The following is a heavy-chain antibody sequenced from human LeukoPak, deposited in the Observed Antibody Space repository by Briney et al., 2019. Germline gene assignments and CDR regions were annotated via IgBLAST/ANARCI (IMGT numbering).Heavy chain of an antibody. V-gene: IGHV3-21*01. J-gene: IGHJ4*02. CDR3: AVGDYDFWSGLTTPVDY. D-gene: IGHD3-3*01. CDR2: ISSSSSYI. CDR1: GFTFSSYS. Sequence: PGGSLRLSCAASGFTFSSYSMNWVRQAPGKGLEWVSSISSSSSYIYYADSVKGRFTISRDNAKNSLYLQMNSLRAEDTAVYYCAVGDYDFWSGLTTPVDYWGQGTLVTVSS.